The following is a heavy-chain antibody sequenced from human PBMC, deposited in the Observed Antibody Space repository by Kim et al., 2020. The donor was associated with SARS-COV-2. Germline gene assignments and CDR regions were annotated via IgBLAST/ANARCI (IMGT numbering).Heavy chain of an antibody. Sequence: ASVKVSCKASGYTFTSYGISWVRQAPGQGLEWMGWISAYNGNTNYAQKLQGRVTMTTDTSTSTAYMELRSLRSDDTAVYYCARANYGDYARHQETTMGLDPWGQGTLVTVSS. V-gene: IGHV1-18*01. CDR2: ISAYNGNT. D-gene: IGHD4-17*01. CDR1: GYTFTSYG. CDR3: ARANYGDYARHQETTMGLDP. J-gene: IGHJ5*02.